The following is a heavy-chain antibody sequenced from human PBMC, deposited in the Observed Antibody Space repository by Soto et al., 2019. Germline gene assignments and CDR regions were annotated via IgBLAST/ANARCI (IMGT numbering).Heavy chain of an antibody. D-gene: IGHD2-2*02. CDR1: GGSITTGGSY. J-gene: IGHJ4*02. V-gene: IGHV4-31*03. CDR2: IYHSGNA. Sequence: SETLSLTCTVSGGSITTGGSYWSWIRQHPGKGREGIGNIYHSGNAYYNPSLKSRLTISVGTSKNHFSLMVDSVTAADTAVYSCARARFPVLYGNPYFDSWGQGTLVTVSS. CDR3: ARARFPVLYGNPYFDS.